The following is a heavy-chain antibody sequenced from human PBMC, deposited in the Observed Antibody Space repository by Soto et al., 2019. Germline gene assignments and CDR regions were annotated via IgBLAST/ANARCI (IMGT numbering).Heavy chain of an antibody. Sequence: PSETLSLTCTVSGYSISSGYYWGWFRQPPGXGLEWIGSIYNSGSTFYNPSLKSRVTVSVDSSKNQFSLNLSSVTAADTAVYYCARVSGGSISCNLAYGKWFVPWGQGILVTVSS. D-gene: IGHD2-2*01. CDR1: GYSISSGYY. CDR2: IYNSGST. CDR3: ARVSGGSISCNLAYGKWFVP. J-gene: IGHJ5*02. V-gene: IGHV4-38-2*02.